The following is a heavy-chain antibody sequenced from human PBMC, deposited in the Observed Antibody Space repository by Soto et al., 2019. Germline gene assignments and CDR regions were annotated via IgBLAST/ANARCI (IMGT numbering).Heavy chain of an antibody. D-gene: IGHD1-26*01. Sequence: QVQLQESGPGLVKPSETLSLTCTVSGGSISSYCWSWVRQPPGEGLEWSANICNSGGTNYNPSLKSRVVISVDTSRNQFSLKLSSVTAADTAVYYCARGVGRYGSNLDYWGQGTLVTVSS. CDR1: GGSISSYC. V-gene: IGHV4-59*01. J-gene: IGHJ4*02. CDR3: ARGVGRYGSNLDY. CDR2: ICNSGGT.